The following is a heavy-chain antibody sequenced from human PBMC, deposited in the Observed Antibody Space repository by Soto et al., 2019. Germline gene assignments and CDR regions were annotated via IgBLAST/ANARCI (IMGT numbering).Heavy chain of an antibody. CDR2: ISAYNGNT. Sequence: ASVKVSCKASGYTFTSYGIRWVRQAPGQGLEWMGWISAYNGNTNYAQKLQGRVTMTTDTSTSTAYMELRSLRSDDTAVYYCARDFADIVVVPAANQNYYYYYYMDVWGKGTTVTVSS. CDR3: ARDFADIVVVPAANQNYYYYYYMDV. V-gene: IGHV1-18*01. CDR1: GYTFTSYG. D-gene: IGHD2-2*01. J-gene: IGHJ6*03.